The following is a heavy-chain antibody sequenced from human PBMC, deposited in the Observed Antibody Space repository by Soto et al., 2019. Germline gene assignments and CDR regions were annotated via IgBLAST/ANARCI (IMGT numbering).Heavy chain of an antibody. CDR2: INANSGNT. CDR1: GYTFTSYD. V-gene: IGHV1-8*01. J-gene: IGHJ5*02. Sequence: GASVKVSCKASGYTFTSYDINWVRQATGQGLEWMGWINANSGNTEYSQKFQGRVTITRNTSASTAYMELSSLRSEDTAVYYCARQPGYSSSWYNWFDPWGQGTLVTVSS. D-gene: IGHD6-13*01. CDR3: ARQPGYSSSWYNWFDP.